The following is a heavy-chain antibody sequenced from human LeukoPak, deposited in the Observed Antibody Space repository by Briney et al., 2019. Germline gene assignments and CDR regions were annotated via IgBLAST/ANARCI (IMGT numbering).Heavy chain of an antibody. V-gene: IGHV4-39*01. J-gene: IGHJ3*01. D-gene: IGHD3-16*01. CDR3: AHFRGGSFDF. CDR1: GGSISSSNYY. CDR2: IYYSGNT. Sequence: TSETLSLTCTVSGGSISSSNYYWGWIRQPPGKGLEWIGSIYYSGNTYYNPSLKSRVTISVDTSKNQFSLKLTSVTAADTAVYYCAHFRGGSFDFWGQGTMVTVSS.